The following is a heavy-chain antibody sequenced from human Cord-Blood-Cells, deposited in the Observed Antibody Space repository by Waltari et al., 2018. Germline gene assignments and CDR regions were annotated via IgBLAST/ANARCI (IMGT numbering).Heavy chain of an antibody. V-gene: IGHV4-34*01. CDR1: GGSFSGYY. CDR2: INHSGST. D-gene: IGHD2-21*01. J-gene: IGHJ2*01. CDR3: ASGKVGISGYFDL. Sequence: QVQLQQWGAGLLKPSETLSLTCAVYGGSFSGYYWSWFSQPPGKGLEWIGEINHSGSTNDNPSLKSRVTISVDTSKNQFSLKLSSVTAADTAVYYCASGKVGISGYFDLWGRGTLVTVSS.